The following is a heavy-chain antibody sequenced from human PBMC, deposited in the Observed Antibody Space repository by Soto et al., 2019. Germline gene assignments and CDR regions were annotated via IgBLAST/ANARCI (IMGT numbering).Heavy chain of an antibody. CDR3: ARSNWYSEY. Sequence: QVQLQESGPGLVKPSETLSLTCTVSGGSINNHYWSWIRQPPGKGLEWIDYIYYTGSTNYNPYLKSRVTISVDTSKNQFSLNLTSLTAADTAIYYCARSNWYSEYWGQGTLVTVSS. CDR2: IYYTGST. J-gene: IGHJ4*02. CDR1: GGSINNHY. D-gene: IGHD7-27*01. V-gene: IGHV4-59*11.